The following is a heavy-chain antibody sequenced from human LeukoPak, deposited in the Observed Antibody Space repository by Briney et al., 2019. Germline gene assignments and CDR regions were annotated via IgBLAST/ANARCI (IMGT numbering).Heavy chain of an antibody. CDR2: ITPMFGTA. D-gene: IGHD3-22*01. Sequence: SVKVSCKASGGTFSSYAISWVRQAPGQGLEWMGGITPMFGTANYAQKFQGRVTITADESTSTAYMELSSLRSEDTAVYYCVRDGSYYDSSGYYYLYWGQGPWSPSPQ. V-gene: IGHV1-69*13. CDR1: GGTFSSYA. CDR3: VRDGSYYDSSGYYYLY. J-gene: IGHJ4*02.